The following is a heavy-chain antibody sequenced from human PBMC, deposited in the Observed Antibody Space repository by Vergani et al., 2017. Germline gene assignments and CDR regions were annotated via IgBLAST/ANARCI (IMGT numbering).Heavy chain of an antibody. CDR2: IYYSGST. J-gene: IGHJ6*03. D-gene: IGHD1-14*01. CDR1: GGSISSYY. CDR3: ARDSEGRRVSRHYYYYMDV. V-gene: IGHV4-59*01. Sequence: QVQLQESGPGLVKPSETLSLTCTVSGGSISSYYWSWIRQPPGKGLEWIGYIYYSGSTNYNPSLKSRVTISVDTSKDQFSLKLSSVTAADTAVYYCARDSEGRRVSRHYYYYMDVWGKVTTVTVFS.